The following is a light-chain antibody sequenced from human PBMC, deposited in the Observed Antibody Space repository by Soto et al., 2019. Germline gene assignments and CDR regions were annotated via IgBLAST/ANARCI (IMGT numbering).Light chain of an antibody. CDR2: GAS. V-gene: IGKV3-15*01. Sequence: EILFTPSPSTPSLSPGERATLSCRASQSSGTNLAWYQQRPGQAPTLLLYGASNRATGIPARFSGSGSGTGFTLTITSLQSEDFAVYYCQEYNNWPPWTFGQGTKVDIK. CDR1: QSSGTN. J-gene: IGKJ1*01. CDR3: QEYNNWPPWT.